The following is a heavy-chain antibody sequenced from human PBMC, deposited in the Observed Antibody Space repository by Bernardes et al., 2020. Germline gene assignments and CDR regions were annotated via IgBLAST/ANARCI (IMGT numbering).Heavy chain of an antibody. CDR1: GGSISSSSYY. J-gene: IGHJ4*02. CDR3: ARGGSRATWIQLWFSPPFDY. Sequence: SETLSLTCTVSGGSISSSSYYWGWIRQPPGKGLEWIGSIYYSGSTYYNPSLKSRVTISVDTSKNQFSLKLSSVPAADTAVYYCARGGSRATWIQLWFSPPFDYWGQGTLVTVSS. V-gene: IGHV4-39*01. D-gene: IGHD5-18*01. CDR2: IYYSGST.